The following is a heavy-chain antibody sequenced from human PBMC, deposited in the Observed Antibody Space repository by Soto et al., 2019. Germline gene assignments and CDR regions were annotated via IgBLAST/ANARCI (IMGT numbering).Heavy chain of an antibody. J-gene: IGHJ5*02. CDR2: INPSGGST. Sequence: QVQLVQSGAEVKKPGASVKVSCKASGYTFTSYYMHWVRQAPGQGLEWMGIINPSGGSTSYAQKLQGRVTMTRDTCTSTVYMELSSLRSEETAVYYCARTMYRSSPLGWFDPWGPGTLVTVSS. D-gene: IGHD6-6*01. CDR3: ARTMYRSSPLGWFDP. CDR1: GYTFTSYY. V-gene: IGHV1-46*01.